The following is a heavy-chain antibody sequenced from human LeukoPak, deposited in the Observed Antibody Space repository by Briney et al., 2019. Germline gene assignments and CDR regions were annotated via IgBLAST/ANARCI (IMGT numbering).Heavy chain of an antibody. Sequence: AGTLRLSCAASGFTFSSYAMHWVRQAQGQGLEYVSAISSNRASTYYANSVKVRFTISRDNSKNTLYLQMGSLRAEDMAVYYCARSRQAYYYYGMDVWGQGTTVTVSS. J-gene: IGHJ6*02. D-gene: IGHD2-2*01. CDR3: ARSRQAYYYYGMDV. CDR1: GFTFSSYA. V-gene: IGHV3-64*01. CDR2: ISSNRAST.